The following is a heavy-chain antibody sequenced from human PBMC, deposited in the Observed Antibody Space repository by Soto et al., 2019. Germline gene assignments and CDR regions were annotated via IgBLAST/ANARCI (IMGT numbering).Heavy chain of an antibody. CDR2: LSWDGYTT. CDR1: GFTFDDYT. V-gene: IGHV3-43*01. D-gene: IGHD6-6*01. Sequence: GGSLRLSCAASGFTFDDYTLHWVRQVPGKGLEWVPLLSWDGYTTYYADSVRGRFTISRDNSEESLYLEMNSLRTEDSALYYCAKDRVPYSSSNAYSMDVWGQGTKVTVSS. CDR3: AKDRVPYSSSNAYSMDV. J-gene: IGHJ6*02.